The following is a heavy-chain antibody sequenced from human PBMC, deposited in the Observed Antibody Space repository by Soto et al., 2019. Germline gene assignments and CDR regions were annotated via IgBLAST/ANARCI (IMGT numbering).Heavy chain of an antibody. D-gene: IGHD5-18*01. CDR2: IIPILGIA. J-gene: IGHJ4*02. Sequence: SVKVSCKASGGTFSSYTISWVRQAPGQGLEWMGRIIPILGIANYAQKYQGRDTITADKSTSTVYMELSSLRTEDTAVYYCARGNRRGYGYETGYWGQGTLVTVSS. V-gene: IGHV1-69*02. CDR3: ARGNRRGYGYETGY. CDR1: GGTFSSYT.